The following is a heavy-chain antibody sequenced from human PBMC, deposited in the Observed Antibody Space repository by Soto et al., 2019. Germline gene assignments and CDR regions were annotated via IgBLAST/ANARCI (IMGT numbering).Heavy chain of an antibody. CDR2: MSGSGSSE. D-gene: IGHD3-16*01. Sequence: GGSLRSSFAASGFTFRDHYMAWIRQAPGKVLEIVAHMSGSGSSEDYGYSVKGRFSIFRENSKNLLFLQMFLLRAEDTAVYYCSREISYVSFDHLYYRMDVFGQVTAVTV. V-gene: IGHV3-11*01. CDR1: GFTFRDHY. J-gene: IGHJ6*01. CDR3: SREISYVSFDHLYYRMDV.